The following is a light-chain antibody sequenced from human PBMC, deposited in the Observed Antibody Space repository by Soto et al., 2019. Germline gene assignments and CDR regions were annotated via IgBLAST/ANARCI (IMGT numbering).Light chain of an antibody. CDR1: QNIRNN. J-gene: IGKJ1*01. CDR3: QQYNNWPPWT. CDR2: GVS. Sequence: EVVMTQSPASLSVSPGERATLSCRASQNIRNNLAWYQQKPGQSPRLLISGVSTREAGIPGRFSGSGSGTEFTLIISSLQSEDFAIYYCQQYNNWPPWTFGQGTKVELK. V-gene: IGKV3-15*01.